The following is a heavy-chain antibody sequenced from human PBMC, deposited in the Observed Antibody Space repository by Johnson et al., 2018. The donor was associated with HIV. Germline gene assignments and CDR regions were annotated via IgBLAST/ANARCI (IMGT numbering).Heavy chain of an antibody. CDR3: ARSHSVVTATRGAFDV. D-gene: IGHD2-15*01. V-gene: IGHV3-20*01. CDR1: GFTFDDSG. Sequence: VQLVESGGGVVRPGGSLRLSCAASGFTFDDSGMSWVRQAPGKGLEWVSGINWNGGSTGSADSVKGRFTISRANAKNSLYLQMNSLRAEDTALYDCARSHSVVTATRGAFDVWGQGTMVTVSS. J-gene: IGHJ3*01. CDR2: INWNGGST.